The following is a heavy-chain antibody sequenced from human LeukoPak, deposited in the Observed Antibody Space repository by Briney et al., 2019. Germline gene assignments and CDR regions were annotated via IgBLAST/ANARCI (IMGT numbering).Heavy chain of an antibody. Sequence: GGSLRLSCAASGFTFSSYWMHWVRQAPGKGLVWVSRINSDGSSTSYADSVKGRFTISRDNAKNTLYLQMNSLRAEDTAVYYCAKGAPYSSGWYSDYWGQGTLVTVSS. CDR1: GFTFSSYW. V-gene: IGHV3-74*01. D-gene: IGHD6-19*01. CDR2: INSDGSST. CDR3: AKGAPYSSGWYSDY. J-gene: IGHJ4*02.